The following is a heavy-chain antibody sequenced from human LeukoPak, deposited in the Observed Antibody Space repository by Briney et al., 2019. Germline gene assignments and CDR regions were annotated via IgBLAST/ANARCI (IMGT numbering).Heavy chain of an antibody. CDR1: GGTFSSYA. Sequence: ASVKVSCKASGGTFSSYAISWVRQAPGQGLEWMGWISAYNGNTNYAQKLQGRVTMTTDTSTSTAYMELRSLRSGDTAVYYCARDGARVYYYYGMDVWGQGTTVTVSS. V-gene: IGHV1-18*01. J-gene: IGHJ6*02. CDR2: ISAYNGNT. D-gene: IGHD3-16*01. CDR3: ARDGARVYYYYGMDV.